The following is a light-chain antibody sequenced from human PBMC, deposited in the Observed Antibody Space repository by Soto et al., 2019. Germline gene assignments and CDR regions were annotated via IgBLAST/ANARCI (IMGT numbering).Light chain of an antibody. J-gene: IGKJ2*01. V-gene: IGKV1-5*01. Sequence: DIQMTQSPSTLSVSVGDRVTITCRASQSISSWLAWYQQKPGKAPKLLIYDASTLESGVPSRFIGSGSGTEFTLTISSLQPDDFATYYCQQYNSYLHTFGQGTKLEIK. CDR2: DAS. CDR3: QQYNSYLHT. CDR1: QSISSW.